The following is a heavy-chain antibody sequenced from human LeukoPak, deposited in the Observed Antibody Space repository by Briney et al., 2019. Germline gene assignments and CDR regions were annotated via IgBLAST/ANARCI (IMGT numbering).Heavy chain of an antibody. D-gene: IGHD2-8*01. Sequence: ASVKVSCKVSGYTLTELSMHWVRQAPGQGLQWMGWINRKSGDTKYAQNFQGRVTMTRDTSISTSYMELSSLRSDDTAVYYCATPWGCTRPDCPFLHWGQGTLVTVSS. J-gene: IGHJ4*02. CDR3: ATPWGCTRPDCPFLH. CDR1: GYTLTELS. V-gene: IGHV1-2*02. CDR2: INRKSGDT.